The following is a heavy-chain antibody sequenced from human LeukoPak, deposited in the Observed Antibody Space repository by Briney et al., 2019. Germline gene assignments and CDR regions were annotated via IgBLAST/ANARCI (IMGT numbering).Heavy chain of an antibody. V-gene: IGHV3-23*01. D-gene: IGHD6-13*01. CDR2: VSGSGGST. Sequence: PGGSLRLSCAASGFSFSSYAMSWVRQAPGKGLEWVSTVSGSGGSTYYAGSVKGRFTISRDNSKNTLYLQINSLRAEDTAMYYCAKDGGRSTWPYYFDYWGQGALVTVSS. CDR3: AKDGGRSTWPYYFDY. J-gene: IGHJ4*02. CDR1: GFSFSSYA.